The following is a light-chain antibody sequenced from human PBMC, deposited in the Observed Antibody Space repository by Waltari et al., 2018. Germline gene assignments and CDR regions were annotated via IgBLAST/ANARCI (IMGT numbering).Light chain of an antibody. CDR2: WAS. Sequence: DIVMTQSPDSLAVSLGERATINCKSSQSVLYSSNNKNYLAWYQQKQGQPPKLLIYWASTRESGVPDRFSGSGSGTDFTLTISSLQAEDVAVYYCQQYYSTPFTFGPGTKVDI. V-gene: IGKV4-1*01. J-gene: IGKJ3*01. CDR1: QSVLYSSNNKNY. CDR3: QQYYSTPFT.